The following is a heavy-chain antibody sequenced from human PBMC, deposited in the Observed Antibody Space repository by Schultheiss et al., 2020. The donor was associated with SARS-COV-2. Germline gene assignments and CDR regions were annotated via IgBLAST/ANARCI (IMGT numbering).Heavy chain of an antibody. CDR3: ASGYYYVFDY. CDR1: GFAFSTYW. Sequence: ALRLSCAVSGFAFSTYWMHWVRQAPGKGLEWVSGISWNSGSIGYADSVKGRFTISRDNAKNSVYLQMNSLRADDTAFYYCASGYYYVFDYWGHGPLVTVSS. D-gene: IGHD3-3*01. V-gene: IGHV3-9*01. J-gene: IGHJ4*01. CDR2: ISWNSGSI.